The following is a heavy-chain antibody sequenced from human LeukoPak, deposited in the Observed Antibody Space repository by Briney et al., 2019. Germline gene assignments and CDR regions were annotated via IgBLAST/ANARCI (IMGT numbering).Heavy chain of an antibody. CDR1: GFTVSSNY. CDR3: AKVSGESYYYYYMGV. D-gene: IGHD3-10*01. J-gene: IGHJ6*03. CDR2: IYSGGST. V-gene: IGHV3-66*01. Sequence: PGGSLRLSCAASGFTVSSNYMSWVRQAPGKGLEWVSVIYSGGSTYYADSVKGRFTISRDNSKNTLYLQMNSLRAEDTAVYYCAKVSGESYYYYYMGVWGKGTTVTVSS.